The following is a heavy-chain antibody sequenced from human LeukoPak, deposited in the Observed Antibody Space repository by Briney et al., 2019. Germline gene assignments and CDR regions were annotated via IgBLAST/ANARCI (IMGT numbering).Heavy chain of an antibody. CDR1: GFTFSAAW. CDR2: ISYDGSNK. Sequence: PGGSLRLSCAASGFTFSAAWMHWVRQAPGKGLEWVAVISYDGSNKYYADSVKGRFTISRDNSKNTLYLQMNSLRAENTAVYYCARVLGIAVAGRFSYYYYGMDVWGQGTTVTVSS. D-gene: IGHD6-19*01. CDR3: ARVLGIAVAGRFSYYYYGMDV. V-gene: IGHV3-30*03. J-gene: IGHJ6*02.